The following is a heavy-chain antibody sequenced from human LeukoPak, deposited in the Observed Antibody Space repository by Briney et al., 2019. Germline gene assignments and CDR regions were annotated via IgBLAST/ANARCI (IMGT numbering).Heavy chain of an antibody. D-gene: IGHD4-17*01. CDR2: IYYSGST. V-gene: IGHV4-59*01. CDR3: ARMKAYGDYGNY. CDR1: GGSISSYY. Sequence: SETLSLTCTVSGGSISSYYWSWIRQPPGKGLGWIGYIYYSGSTNYNPSLKSRVTISVDTSKNQFSLKLSSVTAADTAVYYCARMKAYGDYGNYWGQGTLVTVSS. J-gene: IGHJ4*02.